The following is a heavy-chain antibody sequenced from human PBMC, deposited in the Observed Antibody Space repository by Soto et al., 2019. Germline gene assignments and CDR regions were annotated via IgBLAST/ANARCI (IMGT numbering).Heavy chain of an antibody. V-gene: IGHV3-7*03. CDR1: GFTFSSYW. D-gene: IGHD3-16*01. CDR2: IKQDGSEK. CDR3: ATHDWVSDAFDI. Sequence: EVQLVESGGGLVQPGGSLRLSCAASGFTFSSYWMSWVRQAPGKGLEWVANIKQDGSEKYYVDSVKGRFTISRDNAKNSRYLQMNSLRAEDTAVYYCATHDWVSDAFDIWGQGTMVTVSS. J-gene: IGHJ3*02.